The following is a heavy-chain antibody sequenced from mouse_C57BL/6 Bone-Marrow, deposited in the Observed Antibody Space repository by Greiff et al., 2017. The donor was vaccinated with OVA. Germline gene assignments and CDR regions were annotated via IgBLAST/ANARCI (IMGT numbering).Heavy chain of an antibody. V-gene: IGHV5-17*01. CDR1: GFTFSDYG. J-gene: IGHJ4*01. CDR3: ARTDYSNYYAMDY. D-gene: IGHD2-5*01. CDR2: ISSGSSTI. Sequence: VQLQESGGGLVKPGGSLKLSCAASGFTFSDYGMHWVRQAPEQGLEWVAYISSGSSTIYYADTVKGRFTLSRDNSKNTLFLQMTSLTSEDTAMYYCARTDYSNYYAMDYWGQGTSVTVSS.